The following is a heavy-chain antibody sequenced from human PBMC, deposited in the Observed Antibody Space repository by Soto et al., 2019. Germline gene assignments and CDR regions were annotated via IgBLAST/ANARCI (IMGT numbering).Heavy chain of an antibody. CDR1: GCTFTSYG. J-gene: IGHJ6*02. V-gene: IGHV1-18*01. CDR2: ISAYNGNT. Sequence: ASVKVSCKASGCTFTSYGISWVRQAPGQGLEWMGWISAYNGNTNYAQKLQGRVTMTTDTSTSTACMELRSLRSDDTAVYYCARATLLGYCSGGSCYSDYYYGMDVWGQGTTVTVSS. CDR3: ARATLLGYCSGGSCYSDYYYGMDV. D-gene: IGHD2-15*01.